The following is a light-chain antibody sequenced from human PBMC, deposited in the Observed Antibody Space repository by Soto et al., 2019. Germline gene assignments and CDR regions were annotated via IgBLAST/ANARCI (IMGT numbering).Light chain of an antibody. CDR3: QHYNSYSEA. V-gene: IGKV1-5*03. J-gene: IGKJ1*01. Sequence: TQYPSPVSASVVDRVIITCRASQSISTYLNWYQQKPGKAPKLLIYKASTLKSGVPSRFSGSGSGTEFTLTIISLQPDDFSTYYCQHYNSYSEAFGQGTKVDIK. CDR2: KAS. CDR1: QSISTY.